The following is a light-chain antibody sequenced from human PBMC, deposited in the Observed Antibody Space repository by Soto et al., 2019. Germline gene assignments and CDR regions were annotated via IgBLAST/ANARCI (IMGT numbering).Light chain of an antibody. CDR2: ASS. V-gene: IGKV3-20*01. Sequence: ETVMTQSPATMSVSPGYRATLSCRASQSVSSSYLAWYQKKPGQAPRLLIYASSNRATGIPDRFSGSASGTDFTLTINRLEPEDFAVYYCQLYGSSPPFGQGTRLEIK. CDR1: QSVSSSY. CDR3: QLYGSSPP. J-gene: IGKJ5*01.